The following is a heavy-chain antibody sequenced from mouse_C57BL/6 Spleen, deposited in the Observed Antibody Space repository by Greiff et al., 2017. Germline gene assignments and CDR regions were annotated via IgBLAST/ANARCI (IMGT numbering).Heavy chain of an antibody. CDR2: ISDGGSYT. J-gene: IGHJ4*01. CDR1: GFTFSSYA. Sequence: EVQGVESGGGLVKPGGSLKLSCAASGFTFSSYAMSWVRQTPDKRLEWVATISDGGSYTYYPENVKGRFTISRDNAKNTLYVQRSQLKSEDTAMYYCARDHLRGMDYGGKGTSVTVSS. V-gene: IGHV5-4*01. CDR3: ARDHLRGMDY.